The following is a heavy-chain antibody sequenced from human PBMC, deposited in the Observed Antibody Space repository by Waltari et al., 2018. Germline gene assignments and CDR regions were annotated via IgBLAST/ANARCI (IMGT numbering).Heavy chain of an antibody. V-gene: IGHV4-34*01. Sequence: QVQLQQWGAGLLKPSATLSLTCAVYGGSFSGYYWSRIRQPPGKGLEWIGEINHSGSTNYNPSLKSRVTISVDTSKNQFSLKLSSVTAADTAVYYCARHRGVVVAATGWFDPWGQGTLVTVSS. CDR1: GGSFSGYY. CDR2: INHSGST. CDR3: ARHRGVVVAATGWFDP. J-gene: IGHJ5*02. D-gene: IGHD2-15*01.